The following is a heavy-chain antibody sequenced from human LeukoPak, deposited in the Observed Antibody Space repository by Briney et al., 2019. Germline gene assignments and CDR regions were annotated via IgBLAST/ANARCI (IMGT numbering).Heavy chain of an antibody. Sequence: SVKVSCKASGGTFSSYAIGWVRQAPGQGLEWMGGIIPIFGTANYAQKFQGRVTITADRSTSTAYMELSSLRSEDTAVYYCAKQYDSSGYYYSTLDYWGQGTLVTVSS. V-gene: IGHV1-69*06. D-gene: IGHD3-22*01. CDR3: AKQYDSSGYYYSTLDY. CDR1: GGTFSSYA. CDR2: IIPIFGTA. J-gene: IGHJ4*02.